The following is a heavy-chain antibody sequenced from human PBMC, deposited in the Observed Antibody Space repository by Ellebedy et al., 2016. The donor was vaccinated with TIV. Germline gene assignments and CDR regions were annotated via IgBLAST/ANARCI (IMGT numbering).Heavy chain of an antibody. J-gene: IGHJ6*03. CDR1: GFTFSSYA. CDR2: ISDSGDST. CDR3: AKDGLYGYDSFSYMDV. D-gene: IGHD5-12*01. Sequence: GGSLRLSCAASGFTFSSYAMSWVRQAPGKGLEWVSVISDSGDSTYYADSVKGRFTISRDNSKNTLYLQMNSLGAEDTAVYYCAKDGLYGYDSFSYMDVWGKGTTVTVSS. V-gene: IGHV3-23*01.